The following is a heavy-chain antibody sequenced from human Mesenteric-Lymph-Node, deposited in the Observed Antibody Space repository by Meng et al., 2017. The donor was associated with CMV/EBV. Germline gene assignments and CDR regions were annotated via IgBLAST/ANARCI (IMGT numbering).Heavy chain of an antibody. J-gene: IGHJ4*02. V-gene: IGHV1-8*01. CDR3: VLSFYGSGSYYKGGY. CDR1: GYTFNSYD. Sequence: SGYTFNSYDINWVRQATGQGLEWMGWMNPNSGNTGYAQKFQGRVTMTRNTSIRTAYMELSSLRSEDTAVYYCVLSFYGSGSYYKGGYWGQGTLVTVSS. D-gene: IGHD3-10*01. CDR2: MNPNSGNT.